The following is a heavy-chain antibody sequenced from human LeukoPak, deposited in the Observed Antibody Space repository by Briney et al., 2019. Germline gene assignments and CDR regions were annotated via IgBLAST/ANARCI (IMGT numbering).Heavy chain of an antibody. CDR1: GFTFSSYS. CDR3: AKDRGIISDY. J-gene: IGHJ4*02. D-gene: IGHD3-10*01. V-gene: IGHV3-23*01. CDR2: ISGSGDST. Sequence: GGTLRLSCVVSGFTFSSYSMSWVRQAPGKGLEWVSAISGSGDSTYYADSVKGRFTISRDNSKNTLYLQMNSLRVEDTTVYYCAKDRGIISDYWGQGTLVTVSS.